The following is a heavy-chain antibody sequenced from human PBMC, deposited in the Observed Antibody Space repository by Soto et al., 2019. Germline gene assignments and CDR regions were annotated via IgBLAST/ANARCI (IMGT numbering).Heavy chain of an antibody. CDR3: ANVRYNGNFLFEN. CDR1: PSTFSSYA. CDR2: INVGGTT. V-gene: IGHV3-23*01. D-gene: IGHD3-10*01. Sequence: EGSLRRSCSASPSTFSSYAMSWVRQAPGKNIERVSGINVGGTTYYADSLKGRCTISRDNSENTLYLQMNSLRGEDTAIYSCANVRYNGNFLFENWGPGAMVKISS. J-gene: IGHJ4*01.